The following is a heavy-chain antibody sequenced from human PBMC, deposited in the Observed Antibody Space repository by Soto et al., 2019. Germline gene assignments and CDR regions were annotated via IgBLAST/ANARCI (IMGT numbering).Heavy chain of an antibody. D-gene: IGHD6-19*01. CDR1: GFTFSSYA. Sequence: QVQLVESGGGVVQPGRSLRLSCAASGFTFSSYAMHWVRQAPGKGLEWVAVISYDGSNKYYVDSVKGRFTISRDNSKNTLYRQMNSLRAEDTAVYYCAREDIAVAADYWGQGTLVTVSS. V-gene: IGHV3-30-3*01. CDR2: ISYDGSNK. CDR3: AREDIAVAADY. J-gene: IGHJ4*02.